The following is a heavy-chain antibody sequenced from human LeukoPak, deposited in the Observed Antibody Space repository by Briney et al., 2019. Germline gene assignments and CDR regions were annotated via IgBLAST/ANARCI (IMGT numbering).Heavy chain of an antibody. CDR1: GFTFSSYW. V-gene: IGHV3-74*01. CDR2: INSDGSTT. J-gene: IGHJ4*02. Sequence: PGGSLRLSCAASGFTFSSYWMHWVRQAPGKGLVWVSRINSDGSTTSHADPVKGRFTISRDNAKNTLYLQMNSLRAEDTAVYYCAKVIGVAGGDFDYWGQGTLVTVSS. D-gene: IGHD6-19*01. CDR3: AKVIGVAGGDFDY.